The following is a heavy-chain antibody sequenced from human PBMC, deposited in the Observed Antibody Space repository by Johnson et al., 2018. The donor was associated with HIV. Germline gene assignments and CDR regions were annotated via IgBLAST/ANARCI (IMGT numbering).Heavy chain of an antibody. D-gene: IGHD6-13*01. Sequence: QMLLVESGGGVMQPGKSLRLSCEASGFTFRSYAMHWVRQAPGKGLEWVAVITYDGKSTYYADSVKGRFTISRDNSKNTLYLQMNSLRAEDTAVYYCATSTVSDSSSWYHLEMAFDIWGQGTMVTVSS. CDR1: GFTFRSYA. CDR2: ITYDGKST. J-gene: IGHJ3*02. V-gene: IGHV3-30*04. CDR3: ATSTVSDSSSWYHLEMAFDI.